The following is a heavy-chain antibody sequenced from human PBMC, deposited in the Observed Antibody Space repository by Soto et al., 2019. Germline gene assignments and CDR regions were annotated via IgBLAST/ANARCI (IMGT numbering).Heavy chain of an antibody. D-gene: IGHD6-13*01. CDR1: GFTFTSSA. J-gene: IGHJ5*02. Sequence: GASVKVSCKASGFTFTSSAVQWVRQARGQRLEWIGWIVVGSGNTNYAQKFQGRVTMTRDTSTSTVYMELSSLRSEDTAVYYCARGLSYSSSWYLAMGLWFDPWGQGTLVTVSS. CDR2: IVVGSGNT. V-gene: IGHV1-58*01. CDR3: ARGLSYSSSWYLAMGLWFDP.